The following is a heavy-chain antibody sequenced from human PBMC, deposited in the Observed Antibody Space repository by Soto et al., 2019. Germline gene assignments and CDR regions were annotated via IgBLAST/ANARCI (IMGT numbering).Heavy chain of an antibody. V-gene: IGHV4-4*07. D-gene: IGHD3-3*01. CDR1: GGSMTSYY. J-gene: IGHJ5*02. Sequence: SETLSLTCTVSGGSMTSYYWTWIRQPAGKGLEWIGRVYSSGGTHYNPSLKSRVTISLDTSKNQFSLRLLSVTDEDTAVYFCARGQRFSDWFDPWGQGTVVTVSS. CDR3: ARGQRFSDWFDP. CDR2: VYSSGGT.